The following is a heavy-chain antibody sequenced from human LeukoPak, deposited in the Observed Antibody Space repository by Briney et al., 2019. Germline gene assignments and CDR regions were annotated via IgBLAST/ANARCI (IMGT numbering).Heavy chain of an antibody. V-gene: IGHV4-34*01. CDR1: GGSFSGYY. Sequence: SETLSLTCAVYGGSFSGYYWSWIRQPPGKGLEWIGEINHSGSTNHNPSLKSRVTISVDTSKNQFSLKLSSVTAADTAVYYCARVRRSSSSLYYYYYYGMDVWGQGTTVTVSS. CDR2: INHSGST. J-gene: IGHJ6*02. D-gene: IGHD6-6*01. CDR3: ARVRRSSSSLYYYYYYGMDV.